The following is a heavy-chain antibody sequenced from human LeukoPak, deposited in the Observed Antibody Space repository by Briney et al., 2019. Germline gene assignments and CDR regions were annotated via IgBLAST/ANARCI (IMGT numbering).Heavy chain of an antibody. CDR1: GFTFSSYW. D-gene: IGHD6-13*01. Sequence: GGPLRLSCAASGFTFSSYWMSWVRQAPGKGLEWVANIKQDGSEKYYVDSVKGRFTISRDNAKNSLYLQMNSLRAEDTAVYYCARVKGSSRWYGPDYWGQGTLVTVSS. V-gene: IGHV3-7*01. CDR3: ARVKGSSRWYGPDY. J-gene: IGHJ4*02. CDR2: IKQDGSEK.